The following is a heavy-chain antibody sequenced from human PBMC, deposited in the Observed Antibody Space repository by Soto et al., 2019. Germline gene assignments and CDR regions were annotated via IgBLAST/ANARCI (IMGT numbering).Heavy chain of an antibody. CDR1: GFTFSSYA. V-gene: IGHV3-23*01. CDR2: ISGSGDST. CDR3: ARVDTAMVFDY. Sequence: EVQLLESGGGLVQPGGSLRLSCAASGFTFSSYAMSWVRQAPGKGLEWVSVISGSGDSTYYADSVKGRFTISRDNSKNTLYLQMNSLRAGDTAVYYCARVDTAMVFDYWGQGTLVTVSS. J-gene: IGHJ4*02. D-gene: IGHD5-18*01.